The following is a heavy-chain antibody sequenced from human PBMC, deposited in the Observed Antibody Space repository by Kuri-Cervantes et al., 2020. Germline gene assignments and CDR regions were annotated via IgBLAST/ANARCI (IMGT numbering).Heavy chain of an antibody. V-gene: IGHV3-30*03. J-gene: IGHJ4*02. CDR1: GFTFSSYG. CDR2: ISYDGSNK. CDR3: ARVRGSGCHHG. D-gene: IGHD6-19*01. Sequence: GGSLRLSCAASGFTFSSYGMHWVRQAPGKGLEWVAVISYDGSNKYYADSVKGRFTISRDNSKNTLYLQMSSLRAEDTAVYYCARVRGSGCHHGWGQGTLVTVSS.